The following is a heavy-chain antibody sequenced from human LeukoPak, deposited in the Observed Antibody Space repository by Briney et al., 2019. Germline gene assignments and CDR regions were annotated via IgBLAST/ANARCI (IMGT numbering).Heavy chain of an antibody. CDR1: GFTFSSYA. D-gene: IGHD3-22*01. V-gene: IGHV3-64*01. CDR3: AREGKYYYDSSGIDY. CDR2: ISSNGGST. Sequence: PGESLGLYCAAHGFTFSSYAMHWVRQAPGKGLESVSAISSNGGSTYYANSVKGRFTISRDNSKNTLYLQMGSLRAEDMAVYYCAREGKYYYDSSGIDYCGQGTLVTVSS. J-gene: IGHJ4*02.